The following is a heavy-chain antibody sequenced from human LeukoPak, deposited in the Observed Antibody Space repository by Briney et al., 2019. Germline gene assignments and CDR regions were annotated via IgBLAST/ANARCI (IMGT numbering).Heavy chain of an antibody. V-gene: IGHV4-34*01. J-gene: IGHJ4*02. D-gene: IGHD1-26*01. CDR1: GGSFSGYY. CDR3: ARSITPGGTAFDY. CDR2: INHSGST. Sequence: PSETLSLTCAVYGGSFSGYYWSWIRQPPGKGLEWIGEINHSGSTNYNPSLKSRVTISVDTSKNQFSLKLSSVTAADTAVYYCARSITPGGTAFDYWGQGTLVTVSS.